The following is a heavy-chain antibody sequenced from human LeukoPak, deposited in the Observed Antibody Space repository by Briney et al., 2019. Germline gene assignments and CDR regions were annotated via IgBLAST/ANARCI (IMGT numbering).Heavy chain of an antibody. CDR3: AREDSGSYYYGMDV. CDR1: GFTFSSYA. J-gene: IGHJ6*02. D-gene: IGHD1-26*01. V-gene: IGHV3-30-3*01. Sequence: GGSLRLSCAASGFTFSSYAMHWVRQAPGKGLEWVAVISYDGSNKYYADSVKGRFTISRDNSKNTLYLQMNSLRAEDTAVYYCAREDSGSYYYGMDVWGQGTTVTGSS. CDR2: ISYDGSNK.